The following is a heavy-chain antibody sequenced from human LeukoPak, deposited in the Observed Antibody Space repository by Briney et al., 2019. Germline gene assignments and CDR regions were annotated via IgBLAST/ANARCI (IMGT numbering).Heavy chain of an antibody. D-gene: IGHD5-24*01. J-gene: IGHJ4*02. CDR2: ISSSSSYI. CDR1: GFTLSSYS. V-gene: IGHV3-21*01. Sequence: GGSLRLSCAASGFTLSSYSMNWVRQAPGKGLEWVSSISSSSSYIYYADSVKGRFTISRDNAKNSLYLQMNSLRAEDTAVYYCARDPIDGYNLIGVDYWGQGTLVTVSS. CDR3: ARDPIDGYNLIGVDY.